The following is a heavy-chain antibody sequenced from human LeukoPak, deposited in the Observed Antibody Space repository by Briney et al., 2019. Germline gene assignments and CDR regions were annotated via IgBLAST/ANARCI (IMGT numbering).Heavy chain of an antibody. Sequence: SSYAMSWVRQAPGKGLEWIGSIYSSGSTYYNPSLKSRVTISVDTSKNQFSLKLTSVTAADTAVYYCARHYGPWGQGTLVTVSS. V-gene: IGHV4-39*01. CDR1: SSYA. D-gene: IGHD4-17*01. CDR3: ARHYGP. J-gene: IGHJ5*02. CDR2: IYSSGST.